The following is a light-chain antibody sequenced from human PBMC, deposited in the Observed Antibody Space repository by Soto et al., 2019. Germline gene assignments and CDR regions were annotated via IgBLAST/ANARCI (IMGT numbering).Light chain of an antibody. Sequence: QSVXTQPASVSGSPGQSITISCTGTNSYVGAYNYVSWYQHHPGKAPKLMIYDVSNRPSGVSNRFSGSKSGNTASLTISGLQAEDEADYYCSSFSTSKTEVFGTGTKVTVL. CDR2: DVS. J-gene: IGLJ1*01. CDR3: SSFSTSKTEV. V-gene: IGLV2-14*03. CDR1: NSYVGAYNY.